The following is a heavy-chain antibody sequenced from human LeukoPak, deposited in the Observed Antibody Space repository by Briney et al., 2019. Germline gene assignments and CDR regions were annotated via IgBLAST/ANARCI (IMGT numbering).Heavy chain of an antibody. CDR1: GGTFSSYA. CDR2: IIPIFGTA. J-gene: IGHJ5*02. Sequence: SVKVSCKASGGTFSSYAISWVRQAPGQGLEWMGGIIPIFGTANYAQKFQGRVTITADESTSTAYMELSSLRSEDTAVYYCAREPPLGYCSSPSCFDPWGQGTLVTVSS. CDR3: AREPPLGYCSSPSCFDP. V-gene: IGHV1-69*13. D-gene: IGHD2-2*01.